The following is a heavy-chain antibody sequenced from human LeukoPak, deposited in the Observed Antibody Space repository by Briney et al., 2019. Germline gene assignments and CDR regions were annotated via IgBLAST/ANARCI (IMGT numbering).Heavy chain of an antibody. J-gene: IGHJ4*02. CDR3: TRGRGSFDDY. Sequence: SETLSLTCAVSGGSFSGYYWSWIRQPPGKGLEWIGEMNHSGSTNHNPSLKSRASISVDKNQFSLKLTSVTAADTAVYYCTRGRGSFDDYWGQGTLVTVSS. CDR1: GGSFSGYY. CDR2: MNHSGST. V-gene: IGHV4-34*04. D-gene: IGHD1-26*01.